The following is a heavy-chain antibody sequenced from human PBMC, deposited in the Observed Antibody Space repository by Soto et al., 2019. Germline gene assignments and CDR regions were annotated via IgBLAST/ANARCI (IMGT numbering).Heavy chain of an antibody. CDR1: VVSFSGYY. J-gene: IGHJ4*02. CDR2: INHSGST. D-gene: IGHD6-6*01. CDR3: ARDRSIAARKGGFEY. V-gene: IGHV4-34*01. Sequence: PSETLSLTCAFYVVSFSGYYWSWIRQPPGKGLEWVGEINHSGSTNYNPSLKSRVTISVDTSKNQFSLKLSSVTAADTAVYYCARDRSIAARKGGFEYWGQGTLVSVSS.